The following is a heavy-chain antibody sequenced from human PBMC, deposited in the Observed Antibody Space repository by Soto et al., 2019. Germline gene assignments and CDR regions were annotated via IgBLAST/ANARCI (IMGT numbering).Heavy chain of an antibody. CDR3: ARDSGSEDYYYCYGMDV. V-gene: IGHV1-69*12. CDR1: GGTFSSYA. Sequence: QVQLVQSGAEVKKPGSSVKVSCKASGGTFSSYAISWVRQAPGQGLEWMGGIIPIFGTANYAQKFQGRVTITAXXSXSXXYMELSSLRSEDTAVYYCARDSGSEDYYYCYGMDVWGQGTTVTVSS. CDR2: IIPIFGTA. D-gene: IGHD3-10*01. J-gene: IGHJ6*02.